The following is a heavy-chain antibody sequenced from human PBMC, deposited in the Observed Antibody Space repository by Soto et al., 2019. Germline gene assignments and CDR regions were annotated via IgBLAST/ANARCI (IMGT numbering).Heavy chain of an antibody. Sequence: PGGSLRLSCAASGFTFRNYAISWVHQAPGKGLEWVSAMTGVGDGTYHADSVKGRFTISRDNSKNTLYLQMNSLRAEDTAVYYCAKDEEVSIFGVVASNVFDLWGQGTVVTVSS. CDR1: GFTFRNYA. D-gene: IGHD3-3*01. CDR2: MTGVGDGT. J-gene: IGHJ3*01. V-gene: IGHV3-23*01. CDR3: AKDEEVSIFGVVASNVFDL.